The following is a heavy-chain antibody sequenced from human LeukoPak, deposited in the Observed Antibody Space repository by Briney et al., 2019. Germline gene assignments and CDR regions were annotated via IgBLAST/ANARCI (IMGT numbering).Heavy chain of an antibody. V-gene: IGHV3-33*01. J-gene: IGHJ6*02. D-gene: IGHD2-15*01. Sequence: GGSLRLSCAASGFTFSSYGMHWVRQAPGKGLEWVAVIWYDGSNKYYADSVKGRFTISRDNSKNTLYLQMNSLRAEDTAVYYCARDGGIKWSRVYYGMDVWGQGTTVTVSS. CDR3: ARDGGIKWSRVYYGMDV. CDR1: GFTFSSYG. CDR2: IWYDGSNK.